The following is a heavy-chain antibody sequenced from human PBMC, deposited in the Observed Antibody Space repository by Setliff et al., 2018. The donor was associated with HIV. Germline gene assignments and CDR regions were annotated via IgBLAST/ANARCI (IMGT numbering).Heavy chain of an antibody. CDR3: AITVTYYSDSSGYPWHYYCIDV. CDR2: MNTSSGNT. V-gene: IGHV1-8*02. Sequence: ASVKVSCKASGYTFTSYDINWVRQATGQGLEWMGWMNTSSGNTGYAQKFKGRVTMTRNTSISTAYMELSSLRSEDTAVYYCAITVTYYSDSSGYPWHYYCIDVWGQWTTVTVSS. D-gene: IGHD3-22*01. CDR1: GYTFTSYD. J-gene: IGHJ6*02.